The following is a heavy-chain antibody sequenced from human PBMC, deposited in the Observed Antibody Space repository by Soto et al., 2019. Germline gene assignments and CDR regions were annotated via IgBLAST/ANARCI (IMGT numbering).Heavy chain of an antibody. CDR1: GCSISSYY. D-gene: IGHD6-19*01. J-gene: IGHJ6*02. Sequence: SDTLSLTCTVSGCSISSYYWSWIRQPPGKGLEWIGYIYYSGSTNYNPSLKSRVTISVDTSKNQFSLKLSSVTAADTAVYYCARARGEIAVAGSPYYYYGMDVWGQGTTVT. CDR2: IYYSGST. CDR3: ARARGEIAVAGSPYYYYGMDV. V-gene: IGHV4-59*07.